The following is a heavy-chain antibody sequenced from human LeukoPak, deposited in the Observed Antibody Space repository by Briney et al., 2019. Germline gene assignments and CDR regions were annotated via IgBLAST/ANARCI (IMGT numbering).Heavy chain of an antibody. V-gene: IGHV3-21*01. CDR1: GFTFSSYS. D-gene: IGHD2-15*01. CDR2: ISSSSSYI. J-gene: IGHJ4*02. CDR3: ARDLERCSGGSCYSRDVDDY. Sequence: GGSLRLSCAASGFTFSSYSMNWVRQAPGKGLEWVSSISSSSSYIYYADSVKGRFTISRDNAKNSLYLKMNSLRAEDTAVYYCARDLERCSGGSCYSRDVDDYWGQGTLVTVSS.